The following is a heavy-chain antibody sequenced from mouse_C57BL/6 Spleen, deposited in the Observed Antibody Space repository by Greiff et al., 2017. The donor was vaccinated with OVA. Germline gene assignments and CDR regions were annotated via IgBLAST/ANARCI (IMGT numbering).Heavy chain of an antibody. V-gene: IGHV7-3*01. J-gene: IGHJ2*01. Sequence: EVQVVESGGGLVQPGGSLSLSCAASGFTFTDYYMSWVRQPPGKALEWLGFIRNKANGYTTEYSASVKGRFTISRDNSQSILYLQLDALRADDSATYYCARSSPGYYGSSYPPLDYWGQGTTLTVSS. CDR1: GFTFTDYY. CDR3: ARSSPGYYGSSYPPLDY. CDR2: IRNKANGYTT. D-gene: IGHD1-1*01.